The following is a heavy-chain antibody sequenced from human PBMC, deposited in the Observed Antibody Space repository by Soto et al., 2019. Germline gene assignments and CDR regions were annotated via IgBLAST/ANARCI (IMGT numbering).Heavy chain of an antibody. Sequence: SVKVSCKAPADTFTSYYIHWVRQAPGHGLEWMGGIIPIFGTANYAQRFQGRVTITADKSTSTAYMELSSLRSEDTAVYYCVIAVAGGHNWFDPRGQGTLVTVYS. CDR2: IIPIFGTA. V-gene: IGHV1-69*06. D-gene: IGHD6-19*01. J-gene: IGHJ5*02. CDR1: ADTFTSYY. CDR3: VIAVAGGHNWFDP.